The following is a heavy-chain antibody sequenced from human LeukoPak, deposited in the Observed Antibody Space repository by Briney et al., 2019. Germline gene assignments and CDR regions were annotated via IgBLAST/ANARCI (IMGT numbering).Heavy chain of an antibody. J-gene: IGHJ3*02. Sequence: GRCLRLSCSASGSTFSSYAMGWVRQAPGKGLERVSALSSRGGSTYYADTVKGRFTISRDNSKNTLYLQMNSLRAEDTAVYYCAKSLDIVVVPAAYKGDAFDIWGQGTMVTVSS. CDR2: LSSRGGST. CDR3: AKSLDIVVVPAAYKGDAFDI. D-gene: IGHD2-2*03. V-gene: IGHV3-23*01. CDR1: GSTFSSYA.